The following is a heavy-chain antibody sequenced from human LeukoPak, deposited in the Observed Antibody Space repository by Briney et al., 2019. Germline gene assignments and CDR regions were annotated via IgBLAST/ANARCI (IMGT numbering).Heavy chain of an antibody. CDR1: GYTFTGYY. CDR3: ARDKRYCSGGSCPNNWFDP. Sequence: ASVKVSCKASGYTFTGYYMHWVRQAPGQGLEWMGRISPNSGGTNYAQKFQGRVTMTRDTSISTAYMELSRLRSDDTAVYYCARDKRYCSGGSCPNNWFDPWGQGTLVTVSS. V-gene: IGHV1-2*06. CDR2: ISPNSGGT. J-gene: IGHJ5*02. D-gene: IGHD2-15*01.